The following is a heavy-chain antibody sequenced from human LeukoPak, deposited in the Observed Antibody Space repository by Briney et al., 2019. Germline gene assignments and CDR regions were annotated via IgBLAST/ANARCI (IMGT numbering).Heavy chain of an antibody. D-gene: IGHD6-19*01. CDR2: ISGSGGST. V-gene: IGHV3-23*01. J-gene: IGHJ5*02. Sequence: PGGPLRLSCAASGFTFSSYAMSWVRQAPGKGLEWVSAISGSGGSTYYADSVKGRFTISRDNSENTLYLQMNSLRAEDTAIYYCAKSGSGWRANWFDPWGQGTLVTVSS. CDR1: GFTFSSYA. CDR3: AKSGSGWRANWFDP.